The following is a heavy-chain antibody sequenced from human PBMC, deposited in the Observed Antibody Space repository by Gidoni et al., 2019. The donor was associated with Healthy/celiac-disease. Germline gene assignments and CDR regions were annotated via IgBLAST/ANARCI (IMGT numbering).Heavy chain of an antibody. D-gene: IGHD1-26*01. J-gene: IGHJ6*03. V-gene: IGHV3-30*03. CDR3: ARDTTRSPHYYYMDV. Sequence: QVQLVESGGGVVQPGRSLRLSCAASGFTFSSYGMHLVRQAPGKGLGWVAVISYDGSNKYYADSVKGRFTISRDNSKNTLYLQMNSLRAEDTAVYYCARDTTRSPHYYYMDVWGKGTTVTVSS. CDR2: ISYDGSNK. CDR1: GFTFSSYG.